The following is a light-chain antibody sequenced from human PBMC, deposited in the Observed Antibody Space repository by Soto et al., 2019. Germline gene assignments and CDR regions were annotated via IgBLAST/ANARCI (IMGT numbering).Light chain of an antibody. CDR2: MNN. J-gene: IGLJ2*01. V-gene: IGLV1-47*01. CDR1: TSNIGSNY. Sequence: QTVVTQPPSASGTPGQRVTISCSGSTSNIGSNYVYWYQQLPGTAPKLLIYMNNQRPSGVPDRFSGSKSGTSASLAISGLRSEDGADYYCAAWDDSLSGRVFGGGTKLTVL. CDR3: AAWDDSLSGRV.